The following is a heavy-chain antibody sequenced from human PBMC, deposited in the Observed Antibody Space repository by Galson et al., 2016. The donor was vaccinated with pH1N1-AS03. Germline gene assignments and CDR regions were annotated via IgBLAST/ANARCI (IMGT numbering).Heavy chain of an antibody. CDR2: VYPGLSS. V-gene: IGHV4-61*02. Sequence: LSLTCAVSGDSIRSDTYAWSWLRQPAEKGLEWVGRVYPGLSSNYNPSLKGRVTISVDTSKNQFSLKLRSVTAADTAVYYCAREGCGARSTTGCYASGLGRRSYMDVWGKGTTVTVSS. D-gene: IGHD2-2*01. J-gene: IGHJ6*04. CDR1: GDSIRSDTYA. CDR3: AREGCGARSTTGCYASGLGRRSYMDV.